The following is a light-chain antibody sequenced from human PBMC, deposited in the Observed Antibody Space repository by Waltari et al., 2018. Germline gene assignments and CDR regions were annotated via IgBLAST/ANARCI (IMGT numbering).Light chain of an antibody. CDR3: QQRRNWPLT. J-gene: IGKJ4*01. CDR2: DTS. V-gene: IGKV3-11*01. CDR1: QSVNWY. Sequence: CRASQSVNWYLAWYQQRPGQAPRLLIFDTSNRANGIPARFSGSGSETDFTLTISSLEPDDSAVYYCQQRRNWPLTFGGGTKVEIK.